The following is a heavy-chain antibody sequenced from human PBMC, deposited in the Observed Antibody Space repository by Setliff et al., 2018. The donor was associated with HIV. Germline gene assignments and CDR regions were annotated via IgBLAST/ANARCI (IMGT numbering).Heavy chain of an antibody. CDR2: IYYSGST. J-gene: IGHJ4*02. V-gene: IGHV4-59*01. D-gene: IGHD6-6*01. CDR3: ARGPAGRLVFLSY. CDR1: GISINGYY. Sequence: PSETLSLTCSVSGISINGYYWSWIRQSPGKGLEWLGYIYYSGSTNYNPSLKSRVTISVDTSKNQFSLTLNSVTAADTAVYYCARGPAGRLVFLSYWGQGTLVTVSS.